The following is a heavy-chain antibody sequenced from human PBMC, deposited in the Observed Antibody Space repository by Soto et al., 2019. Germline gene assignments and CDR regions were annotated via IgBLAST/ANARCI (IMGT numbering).Heavy chain of an antibody. CDR3: ARGKSSGPLCYFDT. J-gene: IGHJ4*02. CDR2: IKDTGFA. D-gene: IGHD6-19*01. V-gene: IGHV4-34*01. CDR1: NGSFSGYF. Sequence: PSQTLSLTCVVYNGSFSGYFWSWIRHPPGKALESLGEIKDTGFATYNPSVKSRVTLSVDPAKNGVSLILSSVTAADTAVYFCARGKSSGPLCYFDTWGQRTLVTVSS.